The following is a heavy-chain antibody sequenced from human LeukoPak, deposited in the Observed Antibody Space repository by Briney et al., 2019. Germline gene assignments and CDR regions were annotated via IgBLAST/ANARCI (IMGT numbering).Heavy chain of an antibody. CDR2: IYTSGST. CDR1: GGSISSYY. V-gene: IGHV4-4*07. D-gene: IGHD2-2*03. Sequence: SETLSLTCTVSGGSISSYYWSWIRQPAGKGLEWIGRIYTSGSTNYNPSLKSRVTMSVDTSKNQFSLKLSSVTAADTAVYYCARDGGYCSSTSCSYYYYYYMDVWGKGTTVTISS. J-gene: IGHJ6*03. CDR3: ARDGGYCSSTSCSYYYYYYMDV.